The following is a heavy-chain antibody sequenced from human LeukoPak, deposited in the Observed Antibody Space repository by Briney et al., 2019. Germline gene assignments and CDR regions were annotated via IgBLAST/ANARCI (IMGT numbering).Heavy chain of an antibody. D-gene: IGHD3-3*01. CDR1: GFTFSSYA. V-gene: IGHV3-30-3*01. Sequence: PGGSLRLSCAASGFTFSSYAMHWVRQAPGKGLEWVAVISYDGSNKYYADSVKGRFTISRDNSKNTLYLQMNSLRAEDTAVYYCARDGGDFGVVIISWFDPWGQGTLVTVSS. CDR2: ISYDGSNK. CDR3: ARDGGDFGVVIISWFDP. J-gene: IGHJ5*02.